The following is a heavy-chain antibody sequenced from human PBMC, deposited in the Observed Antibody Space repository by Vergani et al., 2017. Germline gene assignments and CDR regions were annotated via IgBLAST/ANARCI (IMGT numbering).Heavy chain of an antibody. Sequence: QLQLQESGPGLVKPSETLSLTCTVSGGSISSSSYYWGWIRQPPGKGLEWIGSIYYSGSTYYNPSLKSRVTISVDTSKNQFSLKLSSVTAADTAVYYCARDPRYYYGSGSKRCGGMDVWGQGTTVTVSS. J-gene: IGHJ6*02. CDR3: ARDPRYYYGSGSKRCGGMDV. CDR1: GGSISSSSYY. V-gene: IGHV4-39*07. CDR2: IYYSGST. D-gene: IGHD3-10*01.